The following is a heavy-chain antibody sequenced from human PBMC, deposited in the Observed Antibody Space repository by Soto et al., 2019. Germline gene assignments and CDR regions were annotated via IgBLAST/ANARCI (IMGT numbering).Heavy chain of an antibody. CDR3: AIPPQGYCSSTSCYGGGIAVAGTDY. D-gene: IGHD2-2*01. V-gene: IGHV5-51*03. Sequence: EVQLVQSGAEVKKPGESLKISCKGSGYSFTSYWIGWVRQMPGKGLEWMGIIYPGDSDTRYSPSFQGQVTISADKSISTAYLQWSSLKASDTAMYYCAIPPQGYCSSTSCYGGGIAVAGTDYWGQGTLVTVSS. J-gene: IGHJ4*02. CDR1: GYSFTSYW. CDR2: IYPGDSDT.